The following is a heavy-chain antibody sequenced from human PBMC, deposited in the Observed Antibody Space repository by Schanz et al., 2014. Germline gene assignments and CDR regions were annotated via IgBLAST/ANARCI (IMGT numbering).Heavy chain of an antibody. D-gene: IGHD2-2*02. CDR3: AGTYCSSTSCYTGYYYMDV. Sequence: EVQLLESGGGLVQPGGSLRLSCAASGFVFRTFAMYWVRQAPGKGLEWVSGMSGSGSTADYADSVKGRFTISRDNSKNTLYLQINNLRAEDTAMYYCAGTYCSSTSCYTGYYYMDVWGKGTTVTVSS. CDR1: GFVFRTFA. CDR2: MSGSGSTA. V-gene: IGHV3-23*01. J-gene: IGHJ6*03.